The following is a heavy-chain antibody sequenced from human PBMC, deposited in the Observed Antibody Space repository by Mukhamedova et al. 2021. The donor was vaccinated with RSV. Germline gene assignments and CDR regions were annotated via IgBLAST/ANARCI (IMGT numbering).Heavy chain of an antibody. V-gene: IGHV3-33*01. Sequence: SSYGMHWVRQAPGKGLEWVAFIWYDGSNKYYADSVKGRFTISRDNSKKTLYLQMNSLRAEDTAVYYCARNDYLDYWSQGTLVTVS. CDR3: ARNDYLDY. CDR2: IWYDGSNK. CDR1: SSYG. J-gene: IGHJ4*02.